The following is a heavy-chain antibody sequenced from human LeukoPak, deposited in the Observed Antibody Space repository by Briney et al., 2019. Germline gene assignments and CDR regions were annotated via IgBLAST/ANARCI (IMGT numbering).Heavy chain of an antibody. Sequence: GGSLRLSCAASGFTFSTYSMVWVRQPPGKGLEWLAFIRFDGGNEYYADSVKGRFTISRDNSKNTLYLQMNSLRAEDTAVYYCARKSTFDSSGYYVHWGQGTLVTVSS. CDR3: ARKSTFDSSGYYVH. CDR1: GFTFSTYS. D-gene: IGHD3-22*01. CDR2: IRFDGGNE. V-gene: IGHV3-30*02. J-gene: IGHJ4*02.